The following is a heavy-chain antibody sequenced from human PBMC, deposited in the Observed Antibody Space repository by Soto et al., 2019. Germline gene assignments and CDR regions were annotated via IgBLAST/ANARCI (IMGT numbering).Heavy chain of an antibody. J-gene: IGHJ5*02. CDR3: ARDKGIVGDHIGTGWFDP. Sequence: EASVKVSCKASGGTFSSYAISWVRQAPGQGLEWMGGIIPIFGTANYAQKFQGRVTITADESTSTAYMELSSLRSEDTAVYYCARDKGIVGDHIGTGWFDPWGQGTLVTVSS. CDR2: IIPIFGTA. CDR1: GGTFSSYA. V-gene: IGHV1-69*13. D-gene: IGHD1-26*01.